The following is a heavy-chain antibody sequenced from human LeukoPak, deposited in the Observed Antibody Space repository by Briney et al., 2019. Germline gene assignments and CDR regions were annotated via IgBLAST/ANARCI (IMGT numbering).Heavy chain of an antibody. CDR1: GGSISSGDYY. CDR3: ARLDYGDYGGSAFDI. D-gene: IGHD4-17*01. Sequence: PSETLSLTCAVSGGSISSGDYYWSWIRQPPGKGLEWIGYIYYSGSTYYNPSLKSRVTISVDTSKNQFSLKLSSVTAADTAVYYCARLDYGDYGGSAFDIWGQGTMVTVSS. CDR2: IYYSGST. V-gene: IGHV4-30-4*01. J-gene: IGHJ3*02.